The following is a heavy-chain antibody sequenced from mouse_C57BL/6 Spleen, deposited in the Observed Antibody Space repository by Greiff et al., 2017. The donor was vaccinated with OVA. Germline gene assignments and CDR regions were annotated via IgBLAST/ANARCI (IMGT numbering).Heavy chain of an antibody. CDR2: IYPGSGST. D-gene: IGHD2-4*01. J-gene: IGHJ3*01. Sequence: QVQLQQPGAELVKPGASVKMSCKASGYTFTSYWITWVKQRPGQGLEWIGDIYPGSGSTNYNEKFKSKATLTVDTSSSTAYMQLSSLTSEDSAVYYCASSWDYGAWFAYWGQGTLVTVSA. CDR1: GYTFTSYW. CDR3: ASSWDYGAWFAY. V-gene: IGHV1-55*01.